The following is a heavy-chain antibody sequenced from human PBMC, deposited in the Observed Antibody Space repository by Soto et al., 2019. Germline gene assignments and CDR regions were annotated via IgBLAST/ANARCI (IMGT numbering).Heavy chain of an antibody. CDR2: IIPILGIA. CDR1: GGTFSSYT. D-gene: IGHD6-13*01. V-gene: IGHV1-69*02. J-gene: IGHJ3*02. CDR3: ARGGVSADAFDI. Sequence: QVQLVQSGAEVKKPGSSVKVSCKASGGTFSSYTISWVRQAPGQGLEWMGRIIPILGIANYAQKFQGRVTITADKSTSTAYMELSSLRSEDTAVYYCARGGVSADAFDIWGQGTMVTVSS.